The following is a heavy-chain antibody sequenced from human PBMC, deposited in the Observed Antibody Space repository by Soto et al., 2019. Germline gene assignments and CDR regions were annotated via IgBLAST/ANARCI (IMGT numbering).Heavy chain of an antibody. J-gene: IGHJ4*02. V-gene: IGHV4-31*03. CDR1: GCSISSGGYY. CDR3: AVVVPARFDY. CDR2: IYYSGST. Sequence: SETLSLTCTVSGCSISSGGYYWSWIRQHPGKGLEWIGYIYYSGSTYYNPSLKSRVTISVDTSKNQFSLKLSSVTAADTAVYYCAVVVPARFDYWGQGTQVTVSS. D-gene: IGHD2-2*01.